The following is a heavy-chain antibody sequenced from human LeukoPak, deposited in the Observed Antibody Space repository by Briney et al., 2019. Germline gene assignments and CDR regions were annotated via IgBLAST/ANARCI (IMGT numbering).Heavy chain of an antibody. J-gene: IGHJ4*02. V-gene: IGHV3-20*04. Sequence: GGSLRLSCAASGFTFSSYEMSWVRQAPGKGLEWVSGINWNGGSTGYADSVKGRFTISRDNAKNSLYLQMNSLRAEDTALYYCARFYGAEPDYWGQGTLVTVSS. CDR1: GFTFSSYE. D-gene: IGHD4-17*01. CDR2: INWNGGST. CDR3: ARFYGAEPDY.